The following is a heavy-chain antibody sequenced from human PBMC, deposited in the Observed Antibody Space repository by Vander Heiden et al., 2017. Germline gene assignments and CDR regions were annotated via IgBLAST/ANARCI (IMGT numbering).Heavy chain of an antibody. D-gene: IGHD1-26*01. CDR3: ARGIGVGATYRRNYFDY. Sequence: QVQLQQWGAGLLKPSETLSLTCAVYGGYFSGYYWSWIRQPPGKGLEWIGEINHSGSTNYNPSLKSRVTISVDTSKNQFSLKLSSVTAADTAVYYCARGIGVGATYRRNYFDYWGQGTLVTVSS. J-gene: IGHJ4*02. CDR2: INHSGST. CDR1: GGYFSGYY. V-gene: IGHV4-34*01.